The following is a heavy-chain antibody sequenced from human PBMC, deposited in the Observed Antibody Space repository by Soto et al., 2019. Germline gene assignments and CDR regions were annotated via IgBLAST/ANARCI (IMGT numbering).Heavy chain of an antibody. V-gene: IGHV1-3*01. Sequence: ASVKVSCKASGYTFTSYAMHWVRQAPGQRLEWMGWINAGNGNTKYPQKFQGRVTITRDTSASTAYMELSSLRSEDTAVYYCARDASGYCSSTSCPNNWFDPWGQGTLVTVSS. D-gene: IGHD2-2*03. CDR2: INAGNGNT. J-gene: IGHJ5*02. CDR1: GYTFTSYA. CDR3: ARDASGYCSSTSCPNNWFDP.